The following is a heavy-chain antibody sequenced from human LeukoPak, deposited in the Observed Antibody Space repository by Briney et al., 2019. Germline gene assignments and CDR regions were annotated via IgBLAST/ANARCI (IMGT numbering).Heavy chain of an antibody. CDR3: ARSVHNWNDYFGY. D-gene: IGHD1-20*01. J-gene: IGHJ4*01. CDR1: GGSITSYY. Sequence: SETLSLTCTVSGGSITSYYWSWIRQPPGKGLEWIGYIYYSGSTNYNPSLKSRVTISVDTSKNQFSLKLSSVTAADTAVYYCARSVHNWNDYFGYWGQGTLVTVSS. CDR2: IYYSGST. V-gene: IGHV4-59*01.